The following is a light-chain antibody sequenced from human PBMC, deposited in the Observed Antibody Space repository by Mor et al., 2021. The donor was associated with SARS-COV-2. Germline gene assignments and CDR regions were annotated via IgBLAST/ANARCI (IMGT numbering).Light chain of an antibody. V-gene: IGKV3-20*01. CDR3: QQYGALGYS. CDR2: GAS. J-gene: IGKJ2*03. Sequence: GEAPRLLIYGASNRATGIPDRFSGSGSGTDFTLTISRLEPEDFAVYYCQQYGALGYSFGQGTKLEIK.